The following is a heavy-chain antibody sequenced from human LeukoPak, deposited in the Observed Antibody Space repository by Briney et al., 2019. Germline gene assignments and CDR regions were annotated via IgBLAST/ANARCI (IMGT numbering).Heavy chain of an antibody. CDR3: AKGSYDSSGYYSYYFDY. Sequence: PGGSLRLSCAASGFTFSNSSMNWVRQAPGKGLEWVSSISSSSDYIYDADSVKGRFTISRDNSKNTLYLQMNSLRAEDAAVYYCAKGSYDSSGYYSYYFDYWGRGTLVTVSS. J-gene: IGHJ4*02. CDR1: GFTFSNSS. D-gene: IGHD3-22*01. CDR2: ISSSSDYI. V-gene: IGHV3-21*01.